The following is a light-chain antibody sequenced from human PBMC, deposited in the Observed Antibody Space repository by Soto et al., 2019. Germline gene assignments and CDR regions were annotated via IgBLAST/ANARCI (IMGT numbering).Light chain of an antibody. V-gene: IGLV2-8*01. CDR2: EVT. J-gene: IGLJ1*01. CDR1: SSDVGRYNY. CDR3: NSYADDNLGYV. Sequence: QSVLTQPPSASGSPGQSVTISCTGTSSDVGRYNYVSWYQQHPGKAPKLIIYEVTKRPSGVPDRFSGSKSGNTASLTVSGLQADDEADYYCNSYADDNLGYVFGIGTKVTVL.